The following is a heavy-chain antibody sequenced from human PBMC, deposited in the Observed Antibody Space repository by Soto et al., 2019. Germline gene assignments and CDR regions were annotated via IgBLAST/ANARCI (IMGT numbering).Heavy chain of an antibody. CDR1: GFTFSSYA. V-gene: IGHV3-64D*06. J-gene: IGHJ4*02. CDR2: ISSNGGST. CDR3: VIDQAYFYASSAPVEAFEY. D-gene: IGHD3-22*01. Sequence: GGSLRLSCSASGFTFSSYAMHWVRQAPGKGLEYVSAISSNGGSTYYADSVKGRFTISRDNSKNTLYLQMSSLRAEDTAVYYCVIDQAYFYASSAPVEAFEYSGQGTLLTVSS.